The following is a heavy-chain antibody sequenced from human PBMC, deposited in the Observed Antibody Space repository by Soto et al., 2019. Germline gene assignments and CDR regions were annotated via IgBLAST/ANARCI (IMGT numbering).Heavy chain of an antibody. CDR2: ISAYNGKT. J-gene: IGHJ6*02. CDR1: GYTFTSYA. V-gene: IGHV1-18*01. Sequence: QVQMVQSGAEVKKPGASVKVSCKASGYTFTSYAISWVRQTPGQGLEWMGWISAYNGKTNNVRKLQGRVTITTDTSTSTAYMEPRSLRSDDTAVYYCARDSPPMYVGVQGTTVTLSS. CDR3: ARDSPPMYV.